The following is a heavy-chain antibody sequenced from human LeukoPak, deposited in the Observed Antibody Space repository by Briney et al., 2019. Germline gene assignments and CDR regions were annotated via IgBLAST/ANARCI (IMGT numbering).Heavy chain of an antibody. J-gene: IGHJ4*02. CDR1: GDTFSSYA. V-gene: IGHV1-69*13. CDR2: IITNYGTA. CDR3: ARLEDGYGFFDY. Sequence: SVKVSCKASGDTFSSYAITWVRKAPGPGLDLKGGIITNYGTANYAQKFQGRVTITADESTSKAYMELSCLRSEDTAVYYCARLEDGYGFFDYWGQGTLVTVSS. D-gene: IGHD5-24*01.